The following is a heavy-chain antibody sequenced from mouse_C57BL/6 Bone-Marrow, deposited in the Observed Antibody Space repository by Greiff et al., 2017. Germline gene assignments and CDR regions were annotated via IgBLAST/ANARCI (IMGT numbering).Heavy chain of an antibody. CDR3: ARGGGITTVVERDYYAMDY. D-gene: IGHD1-1*01. CDR2: IHPNSGST. Sequence: QVQLQQPGAELVKPGASVKLSCKASGYTFPSYWMHWVKQRPGQGLEWIGMIHPNSGSTNYNEKFKSKATLTVDKSSSTAYMQLSSLTSEDSAVYYCARGGGITTVVERDYYAMDYWGQGTSVTVSS. V-gene: IGHV1-64*01. CDR1: GYTFPSYW. J-gene: IGHJ4*01.